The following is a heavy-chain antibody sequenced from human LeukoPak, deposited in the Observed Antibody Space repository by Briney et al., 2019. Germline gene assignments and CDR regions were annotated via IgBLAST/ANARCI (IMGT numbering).Heavy chain of an antibody. CDR1: GFTFSSYA. D-gene: IGHD3-16*02. J-gene: IGHJ4*02. CDR3: AKDIQDRVFDYVWGSYLPGSTFDY. CDR2: ISGSGGST. Sequence: PGGSLRLSCAASGFTFSSYAMSWVRQAPGKGLEWVSAISGSGGSTYYADSVKGRFTISRDNSKHTLYLQMNSLRAEDTAVYYCAKDIQDRVFDYVWGSYLPGSTFDYWGQGTLVTVSS. V-gene: IGHV3-23*01.